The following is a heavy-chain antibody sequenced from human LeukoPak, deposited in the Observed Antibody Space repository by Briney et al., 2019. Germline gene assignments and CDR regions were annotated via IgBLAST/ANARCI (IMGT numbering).Heavy chain of an antibody. CDR2: INPNSGGT. D-gene: IGHD4-17*01. CDR3: AREAYDYGDDSREPNFDY. Sequence: GASVKVSCKASGYTFTGYYMHWVRQAPGQGLEWMGWINPNSGGTNYAQKFQGRVTMTRDTSIGTAYMELSRLRSGDTAVYYCAREAYDYGDDSREPNFDYWGQGTLVTVSS. V-gene: IGHV1-2*02. J-gene: IGHJ4*02. CDR1: GYTFTGYY.